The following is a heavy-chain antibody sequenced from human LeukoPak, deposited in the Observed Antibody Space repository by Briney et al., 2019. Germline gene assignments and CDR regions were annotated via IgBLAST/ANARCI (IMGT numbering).Heavy chain of an antibody. D-gene: IGHD4-17*01. V-gene: IGHV3-66*02. CDR2: IYSGGST. J-gene: IGHJ4*02. Sequence: GGSLRLSCAASGFTVSSNYMSWVRQAPGKGLEWVSVIYSGGSTYYADSVKGRFTISRDNSKNTLYLQMNSLRAEDTAVYYCARDPAKVRENYGFDYWGQGTLVTVSS. CDR1: GFTVSSNY. CDR3: ARDPAKVRENYGFDY.